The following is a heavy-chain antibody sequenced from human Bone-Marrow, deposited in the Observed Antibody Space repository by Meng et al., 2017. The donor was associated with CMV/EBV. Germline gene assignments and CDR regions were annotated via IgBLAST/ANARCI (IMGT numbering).Heavy chain of an antibody. D-gene: IGHD4-11*01. Sequence: ASVKVSCKASGFSLMSYGVTWVRQAPGQGLQWMAWITPYNGNRQFAQDLQGRVTLTTDTSRTTVYMELKNLRYDDTAVYYCARGPLMYSANDHWGQGTLVTVSS. J-gene: IGHJ5*02. V-gene: IGHV1-18*01. CDR3: ARGPLMYSANDH. CDR2: ITPYNGNR. CDR1: GFSLMSYG.